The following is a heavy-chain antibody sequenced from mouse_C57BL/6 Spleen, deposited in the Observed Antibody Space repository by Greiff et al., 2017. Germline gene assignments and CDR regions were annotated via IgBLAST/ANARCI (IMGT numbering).Heavy chain of an antibody. CDR2: ISYDGSN. CDR1: GYSITSGYY. V-gene: IGHV3-6*01. Sequence: DVKLQESGPGLVKPSQSLSLTCSVTGYSITSGYYWNWIRQFPGNKLEWMGYISYDGSNNYNPSLKNRIPITRDTSKNQFFLKLNSVTTEDTANYYCAREREGYCYGSSYIYAMDYWGQGTSVTVSS. D-gene: IGHD1-1*01. CDR3: AREREGYCYGSSYIYAMDY. J-gene: IGHJ4*01.